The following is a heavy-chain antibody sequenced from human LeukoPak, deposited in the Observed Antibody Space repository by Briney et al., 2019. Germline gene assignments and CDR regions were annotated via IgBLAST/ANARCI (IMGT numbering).Heavy chain of an antibody. CDR1: GYTFSSYE. V-gene: IGHV3-48*03. CDR2: ISSSGSTT. CDR3: AKGSMITFGGVIVPFDY. Sequence: AGGSLRLSCAASGYTFSSYEMNWVRQAPGKGLEWVSYISSSGSTTYYADSVKGRFTISRDNSKNTLYLQMNSLRAEDTAVYYCAKGSMITFGGVIVPFDYWGQGTLVTVSS. D-gene: IGHD3-16*02. J-gene: IGHJ4*02.